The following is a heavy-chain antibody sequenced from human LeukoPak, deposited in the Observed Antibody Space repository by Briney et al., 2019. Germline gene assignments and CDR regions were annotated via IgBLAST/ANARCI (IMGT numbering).Heavy chain of an antibody. J-gene: IGHJ4*02. Sequence: ASVKVSCKASGGTFSSYAISWVRQAPGQGLEWMGGIIPIVGTANYAQKFQGRVTITTDESTSTAYMELSSLRSEDTAVYYCARSPTPSSGSYIYWGQGTLVTVSS. CDR3: ARSPTPSSGSYIY. D-gene: IGHD1-26*01. V-gene: IGHV1-69*05. CDR1: GGTFSSYA. CDR2: IIPIVGTA.